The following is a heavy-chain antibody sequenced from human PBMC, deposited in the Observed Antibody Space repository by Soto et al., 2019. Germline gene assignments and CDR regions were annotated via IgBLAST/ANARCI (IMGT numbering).Heavy chain of an antibody. CDR3: ASHLRSTNWGEGDFYY. D-gene: IGHD7-27*01. Sequence: QLQLQESGPGLVKPSETLSLTCFVSGGSISSNNYYWGWIRQPPGKGLEWIGSMSYSRSTYYNPSLKSRGTMSVDTFKNQFSLKLTYVTAADTAVYYCASHLRSTNWGEGDFYYWGQGPLVTVSS. CDR2: MSYSRST. CDR1: GGSISSNNYY. V-gene: IGHV4-39*01. J-gene: IGHJ4*02.